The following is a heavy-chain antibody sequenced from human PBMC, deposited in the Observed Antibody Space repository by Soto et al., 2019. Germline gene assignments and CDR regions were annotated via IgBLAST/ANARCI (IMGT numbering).Heavy chain of an antibody. J-gene: IGHJ5*01. D-gene: IGHD2-21*01. CDR2: ISHYGNT. CDR1: GGSMRNYDW. CDR3: PINGDCTRGICDVAWFDC. V-gene: IGHV4-4*02. Sequence: QVRLQESGPGLVDPSGTLSLTCGVSGGSMRNYDWWSWVRQPPGKGLEWIGEISHYGNTNYKPSLKSPVTRAIDSSKHHISLKVRPLTVAATAMYLCPINGDCTRGICDVAWFDCWGQGTLVSVSS.